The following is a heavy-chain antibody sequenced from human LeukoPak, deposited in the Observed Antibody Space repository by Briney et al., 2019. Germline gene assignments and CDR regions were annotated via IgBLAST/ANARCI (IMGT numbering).Heavy chain of an antibody. V-gene: IGHV3-23*01. J-gene: IGHJ4*02. CDR3: AKAGRHFGLFDY. D-gene: IGHD3-9*01. CDR2: ISGSGGST. Sequence: GGSLRLSCAASGFTFSSYAMSWVRQAPGKGLERVSAISGSGGSTYYADSVKGRFTISRDNSKNTLYLQMNSLRAEDTAVYYCAKAGRHFGLFDYWGQGTLVTVSS. CDR1: GFTFSSYA.